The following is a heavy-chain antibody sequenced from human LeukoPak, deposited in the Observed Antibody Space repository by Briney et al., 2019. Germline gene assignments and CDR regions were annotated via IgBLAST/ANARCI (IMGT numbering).Heavy chain of an antibody. J-gene: IGHJ3*02. CDR1: GYTFTGYY. CDR2: INLHSGGT. V-gene: IGHV1-2*02. D-gene: IGHD2-2*01. CDR3: ARVGDIVVVPAAKGAFDI. Sequence: ASVKVSCKASGYTFTGYYMHWVRQAPGQGLEWMGWINLHSGGTNYAQKFQGRVTMTRDTSISTAYMELSRLRSDDTAVYYCARVGDIVVVPAAKGAFDIWGQGTMVTVSS.